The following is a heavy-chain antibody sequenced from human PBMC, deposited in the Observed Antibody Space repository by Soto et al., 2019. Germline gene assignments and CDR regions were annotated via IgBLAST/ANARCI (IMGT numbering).Heavy chain of an antibody. CDR2: INHSGST. J-gene: IGHJ5*02. V-gene: IGHV4-34*01. CDR3: ARGELELAAVNWFDP. D-gene: IGHD1-7*01. CDR1: GGSFSGYY. Sequence: SETLSLTCAVYGGSFSGYYWSWIRQPPGKGLEWIGEINHSGSTNYNPSLKSRVTISVDTSKNQFSLKLSSVTAADTAVYYCARGELELAAVNWFDPWGQGTLVTVSS.